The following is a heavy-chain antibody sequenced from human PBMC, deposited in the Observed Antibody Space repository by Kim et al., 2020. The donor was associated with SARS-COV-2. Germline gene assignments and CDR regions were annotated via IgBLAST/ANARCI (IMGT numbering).Heavy chain of an antibody. CDR1: GGSISSSNW. CDR3: ARDRGSGSYAYYGMDV. V-gene: IGHV4-4*02. D-gene: IGHD3-10*01. Sequence: SETLSLTCAVSGGSISSSNWWSWVRQPPGKGLEWIGEIYHSGSTNYNPSLKSRVTISVDKSKNQFSLKLSSVTAADTAVYYCARDRGSGSYAYYGMDVWGQGTTVTVSS. J-gene: IGHJ6*02. CDR2: IYHSGST.